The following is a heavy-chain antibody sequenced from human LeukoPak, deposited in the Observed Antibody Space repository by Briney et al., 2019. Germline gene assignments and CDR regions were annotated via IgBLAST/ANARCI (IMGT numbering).Heavy chain of an antibody. CDR1: GFTFSSYW. J-gene: IGHJ4*02. V-gene: IGHV3-30*18. CDR3: AKVTYGSGTYGAFDS. Sequence: GGSLRLSCAASGFTFSSYWMHWVRQAPGKGLEWVGVILYDGSIKYYADSVKGRFIISRDNSKNTLYLQMNSLKVEDTAVYYCAKVTYGSGTYGAFDSWGQGTLVTVSS. CDR2: ILYDGSIK. D-gene: IGHD3-10*01.